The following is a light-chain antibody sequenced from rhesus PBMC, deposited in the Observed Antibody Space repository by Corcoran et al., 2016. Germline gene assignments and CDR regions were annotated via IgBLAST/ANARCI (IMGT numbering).Light chain of an antibody. J-gene: IGKJ2*01. V-gene: IGKV1-28*02. CDR3: LQHNDYPFS. Sequence: DIQMTQSPSSLSASVGDTVTITCRASQGIRSYLNWYQQKPGKAPKLLIYAASSLERGVPSRFSGSGSGSEFTLTISNLQPEDFATYYCLQHNDYPFSFGQGTKVEIK. CDR2: AAS. CDR1: QGIRSY.